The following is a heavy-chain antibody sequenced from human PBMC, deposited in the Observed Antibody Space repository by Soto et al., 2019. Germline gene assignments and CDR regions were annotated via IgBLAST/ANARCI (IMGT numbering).Heavy chain of an antibody. Sequence: EVQLLESGGGLVQPGGSLRLSCAASGFIFSSYSMSWFRQAPGNGLEWVSGISGSGGSTYYADFVKGRFTSSRDNSKNTLHLQMNSRRAEDKAVDYCAKRDCSSTSCYDYYYGMDVWGKGCTVTVAS. CDR3: AKRDCSSTSCYDYYYGMDV. D-gene: IGHD2-2*01. CDR1: GFIFSSYS. CDR2: ISGSGGST. J-gene: IGHJ6*04. V-gene: IGHV3-23*01.